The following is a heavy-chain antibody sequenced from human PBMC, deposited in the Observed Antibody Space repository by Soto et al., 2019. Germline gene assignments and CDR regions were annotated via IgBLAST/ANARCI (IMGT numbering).Heavy chain of an antibody. CDR2: IDTSATT. Sequence: XETRSLTCTVSGFSISSYYVSWILHSSGKGLEWIGRIDTSATTNYNPSLKSRVTMSVDASKSQFSLNLSSVTAADTAVYYCARGPRGYVYYHGMDVWGQGTTVTVAS. V-gene: IGHV4-4*07. D-gene: IGHD3-16*01. CDR3: ARGPRGYVYYHGMDV. J-gene: IGHJ6*02. CDR1: GFSISSYY.